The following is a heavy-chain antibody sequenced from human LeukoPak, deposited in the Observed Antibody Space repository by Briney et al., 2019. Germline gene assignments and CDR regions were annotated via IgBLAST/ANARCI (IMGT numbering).Heavy chain of an antibody. D-gene: IGHD5-18*01. Sequence: GGSLRLSCAASGFTFTSYAMNWVRQAPGKGLEWVSGISGSGGSTYYADPVKGRFTISRDNAKNSLYLQMNSLRAEDTAVYFCARQQQQLWYDWGQGTLVTVSS. CDR3: ARQQQQLWYD. CDR1: GFTFTSYA. V-gene: IGHV3-23*01. CDR2: ISGSGGST. J-gene: IGHJ4*02.